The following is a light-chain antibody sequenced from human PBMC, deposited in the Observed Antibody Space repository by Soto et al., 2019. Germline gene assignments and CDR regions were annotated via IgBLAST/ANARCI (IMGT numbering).Light chain of an antibody. CDR3: LQHFNFSWT. J-gene: IGKJ1*01. V-gene: IGKV1-12*01. Sequence: DIQMTQSPSSVSASVGDRVTITCRASQGISTWLVWYQQKPGKAPKLLIYDASSLESGVPSRFSGSGSGTEFTLTITSLQPDDFATYYCLQHFNFSWTFGQGTKVDIK. CDR1: QGISTW. CDR2: DAS.